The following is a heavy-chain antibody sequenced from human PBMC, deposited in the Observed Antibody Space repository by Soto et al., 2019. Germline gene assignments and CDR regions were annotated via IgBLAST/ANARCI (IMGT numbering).Heavy chain of an antibody. CDR3: ARRKSGTPSGHFYGVDA. V-gene: IGHV5-51*01. CDR2: FYPGDSNT. J-gene: IGHJ6*02. D-gene: IGHD6-13*01. CDR1: GYNFNLYW. Sequence: PGESLKISCQVSGYNFNLYWVAWVRQTPGKGLEGIGMFYPGDSNTRYSPSFQGQVTLSVDKSITTAYLQWDSLKPSDTGVYYCARRKSGTPSGHFYGVDAWGQGTAVTVSS.